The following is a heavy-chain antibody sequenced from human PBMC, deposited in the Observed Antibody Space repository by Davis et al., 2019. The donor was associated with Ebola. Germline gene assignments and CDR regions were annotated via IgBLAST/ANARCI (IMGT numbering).Heavy chain of an antibody. V-gene: IGHV1-8*01. CDR3: AREGTGDGFIYYYGMDV. CDR2: MNPNSGDT. D-gene: IGHD1-1*01. CDR1: GYTFSNYA. Sequence: AASVKVSCKASGYTFSNYAINWVRQATGQGLEWMGWMNPNSGDTGYAQKFQGRVTMTRNTSISTAYMELSSLRSEDTAVYYCAREGTGDGFIYYYGMDVWGQGTLVTVSS. J-gene: IGHJ6*02.